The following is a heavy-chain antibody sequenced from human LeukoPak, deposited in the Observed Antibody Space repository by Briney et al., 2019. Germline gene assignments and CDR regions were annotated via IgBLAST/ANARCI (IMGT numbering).Heavy chain of an antibody. D-gene: IGHD3-10*01. CDR3: ALLWFGELWTKDY. Sequence: ASVKVSCKASGYSFTDYYIHWVRQAPGQGLEWMGRINPKRGGTNYAQKFQGRVTLTRDTSTSTAHMELSRLTSDDTAVYYCALLWFGELWTKDYWGQGTLVTVSS. CDR2: INPKRGGT. V-gene: IGHV1-2*06. CDR1: GYSFTDYY. J-gene: IGHJ4*02.